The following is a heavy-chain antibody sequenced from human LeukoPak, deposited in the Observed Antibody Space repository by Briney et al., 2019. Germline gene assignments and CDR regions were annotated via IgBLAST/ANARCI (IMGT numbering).Heavy chain of an antibody. V-gene: IGHV3-30*03. CDR3: ARASYDFWSGSLSYYMDV. J-gene: IGHJ6*03. Sequence: GGSLRLSCAASGFTFSSYGMHWVRQAPGKGLEWVAVISYDGSNKYYADSVKGRFTISRDNSKNTLYLQMNSLRAEDTAVYYCARASYDFWSGSLSYYMDVWGKGTTVTVSS. D-gene: IGHD3-3*01. CDR2: ISYDGSNK. CDR1: GFTFSSYG.